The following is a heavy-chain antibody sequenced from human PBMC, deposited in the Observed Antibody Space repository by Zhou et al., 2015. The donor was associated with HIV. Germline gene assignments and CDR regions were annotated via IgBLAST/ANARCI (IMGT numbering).Heavy chain of an antibody. V-gene: IGHV1-2*02. CDR1: GYSFTDYY. CDR3: ARDPDVAINDLDF. J-gene: IGHJ4*02. D-gene: IGHD2-15*01. CDR2: IKPNSGVP. Sequence: QVQLVQSGAEVKKPGASVKVSCKAAGYSFTDYYIHWVRQAPGQRLEWMGWIKPNSGVPRYAQKFEGRVTMTTDTSISTVYMDLTSLTSDDTALYYCARDPDVAINDLDFWGQGTLVHRLL.